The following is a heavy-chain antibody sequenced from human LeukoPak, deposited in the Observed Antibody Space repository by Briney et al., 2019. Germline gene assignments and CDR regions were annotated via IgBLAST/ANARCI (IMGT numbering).Heavy chain of an antibody. CDR3: ARDLASSRVDTAIGGY. CDR1: GYTFTSYY. J-gene: IGHJ4*02. D-gene: IGHD5-18*01. Sequence: ASVKVSCKASGYTFTSYYMHWVRQAPGQGLEWMGIINPSGDSTSYAQKFQGRVTMTRDTSTRTVYMELSSLRSEDTAVYYCARDLASSRVDTAIGGYWGQGTLVTVSS. V-gene: IGHV1-46*01. CDR2: INPSGDST.